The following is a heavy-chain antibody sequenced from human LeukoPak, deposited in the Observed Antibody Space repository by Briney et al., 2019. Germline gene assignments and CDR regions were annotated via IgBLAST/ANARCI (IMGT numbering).Heavy chain of an antibody. CDR2: INIDETNA. CDR1: GFTFRNYL. CDR3: GRGGDGIDV. J-gene: IGHJ3*01. V-gene: IGHV3-74*01. Sequence: GGSLRLSCTVSGFTFRNYLMHWVRQAPGGGLVWVSRINIDETNAYADSVSGRFIISRDNAKNTLYLQMNSLKAEDTAMCFCGRGGDGIDVWGQGTTVIVSS.